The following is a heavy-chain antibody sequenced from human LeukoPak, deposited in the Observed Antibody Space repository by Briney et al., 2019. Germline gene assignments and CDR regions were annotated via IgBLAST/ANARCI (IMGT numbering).Heavy chain of an antibody. Sequence: GGSLRLSCTGSGFTFGDDTMSWFRQAPGKGLEWVSGISWNSGSIGYADSVKGRFTISRDNAKNSLYLQMNSLRAEDTALYYCAKGGVLWFGELSAFDYWGQGTLVTVSS. D-gene: IGHD3-10*01. CDR2: ISWNSGSI. CDR3: AKGGVLWFGELSAFDY. V-gene: IGHV3-9*01. J-gene: IGHJ4*02. CDR1: GFTFGDDT.